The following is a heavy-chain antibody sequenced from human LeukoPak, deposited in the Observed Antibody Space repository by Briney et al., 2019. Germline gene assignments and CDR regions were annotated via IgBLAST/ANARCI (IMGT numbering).Heavy chain of an antibody. Sequence: GGSLRLSCAASGFTFSSYAMSWVRQAPGRGLEWVSAISGSGGSTYYADSVKGRFTISRDNSKNTLYLQMNSLRAEDTAVYYCAKFPYGDTIGYFDYWGQGTLVTVSS. V-gene: IGHV3-23*01. J-gene: IGHJ4*02. CDR2: ISGSGGST. D-gene: IGHD4-17*01. CDR3: AKFPYGDTIGYFDY. CDR1: GFTFSSYA.